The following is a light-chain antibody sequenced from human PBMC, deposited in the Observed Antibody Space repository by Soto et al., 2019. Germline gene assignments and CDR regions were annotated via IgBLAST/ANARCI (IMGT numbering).Light chain of an antibody. CDR3: SSYGGYNNVV. Sequence: QSALPQPPSASVSPGQSVTISCTGTSSDVGGYNYVSWFQQHPGKAPKLIIHEVNQRPSGVPDRFSGSKSGNTASLTVSGLQAEDEGTYYCSSYGGYNNVVFGTGTKVTVL. V-gene: IGLV2-8*01. J-gene: IGLJ1*01. CDR2: EVN. CDR1: SSDVGGYNY.